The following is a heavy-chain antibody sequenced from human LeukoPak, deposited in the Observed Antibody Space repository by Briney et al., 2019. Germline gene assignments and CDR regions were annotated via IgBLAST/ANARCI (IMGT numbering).Heavy chain of an antibody. J-gene: IGHJ2*01. CDR2: INPSGGST. Sequence: ASVKVSCKASGYAFTGYYMHWVRQAPGQGLEWMGIINPSGGSTTYAQMFQGRVTMTRDMSTTTVYMDLSSLRSEDTAVYYCARSRGSWYFDLWGRGTLVTVSS. CDR3: ARSRGSWYFDL. CDR1: GYAFTGYY. D-gene: IGHD5-12*01. V-gene: IGHV1-46*01.